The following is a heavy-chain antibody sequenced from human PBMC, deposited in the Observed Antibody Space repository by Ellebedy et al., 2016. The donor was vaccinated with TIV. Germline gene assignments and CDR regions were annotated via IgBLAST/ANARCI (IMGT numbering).Heavy chain of an antibody. Sequence: GESLKISCAASGFTFGSFAMHWVRQAPGKGLEWLSVISGDGVKTYSAASVKGRFTITRDNFKNTLFLQVNRLRAEDTAVYYCAKGSSSGFNYDRVGFQYWGQGTLVTVSS. D-gene: IGHD3-22*01. CDR3: AKGSSSGFNYDRVGFQY. CDR2: ISGDGVKT. V-gene: IGHV3-23*01. CDR1: GFTFGSFA. J-gene: IGHJ4*02.